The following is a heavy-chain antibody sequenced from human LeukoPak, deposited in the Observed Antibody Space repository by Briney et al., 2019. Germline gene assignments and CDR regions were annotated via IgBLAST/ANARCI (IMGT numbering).Heavy chain of an antibody. J-gene: IGHJ4*02. V-gene: IGHV4-39*07. CDR2: IYYSGST. D-gene: IGHD3-10*01. CDR3: AGSYYGSGSKPYYFNY. CDR1: GGSISSSSYY. Sequence: PSETLSLTCTVSGGSISSSSYYWGWIRQPPGKGMEWIGSIYYSGSTYYNPSLKSRVTISVDTSKNQFSLKLSSVTAADTAVYYCAGSYYGSGSKPYYFNYWGQGALVIVSS.